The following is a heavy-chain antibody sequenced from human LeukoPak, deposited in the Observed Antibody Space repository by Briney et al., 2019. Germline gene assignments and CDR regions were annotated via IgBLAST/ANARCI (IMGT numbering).Heavy chain of an antibody. J-gene: IGHJ4*02. CDR3: TTDRGYNYHRGIIYYFDY. D-gene: IGHD5-24*01. Sequence: GGSLRLSCAASGFTFSNAWMSWVRRAPGKGREWVGRIKSKTDGGTTDYAARVKGRFTISRDDSKNTLYLQMNSLKTEDTAVYYCTTDRGYNYHRGIIYYFDYWGQGTLVTVSS. CDR1: GFTFSNAW. V-gene: IGHV3-15*01. CDR2: IKSKTDGGTT.